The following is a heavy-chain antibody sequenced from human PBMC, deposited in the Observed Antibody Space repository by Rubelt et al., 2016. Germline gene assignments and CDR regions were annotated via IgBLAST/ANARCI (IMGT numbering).Heavy chain of an antibody. D-gene: IGHD2-21*01. CDR2: FNHSGST. Sequence: QVQLQQWGAGLLKPSETLSLTCAVYGGSFSGYYWSWIRQPPGKGLEWIGEFNHSGSTNYNPSLRSWVSISVYTSNNHFSLSVSVVTAAYTAVYYCARGPCGGDCSVHYYGMDVWGQGTTVTVSS. J-gene: IGHJ6*02. CDR3: ARGPCGGDCSVHYYGMDV. CDR1: GGSFSGYY. V-gene: IGHV4-34*01.